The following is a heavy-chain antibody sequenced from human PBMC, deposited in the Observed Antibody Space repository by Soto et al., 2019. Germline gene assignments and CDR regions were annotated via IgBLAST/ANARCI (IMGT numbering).Heavy chain of an antibody. CDR1: GGSISSSSYY. Sequence: SETLSLTCTVSGGSISSSSYYWGWIRQPPGKGLEWIGSIYYSRSTYYNPSLKSRVTISVDTSKNQFSLKLSSATAADTAVYYCARGHYDFWSGSNWFDPWGQGTLVTVSS. CDR3: ARGHYDFWSGSNWFDP. J-gene: IGHJ5*02. D-gene: IGHD3-3*01. V-gene: IGHV4-39*01. CDR2: IYYSRST.